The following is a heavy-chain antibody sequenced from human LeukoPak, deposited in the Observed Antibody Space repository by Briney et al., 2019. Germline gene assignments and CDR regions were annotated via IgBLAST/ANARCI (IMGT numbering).Heavy chain of an antibody. CDR2: INHSGST. J-gene: IGHJ2*01. Sequence: SETLSLTCAVYGGSFSGYYWSWIRQPPGKGLEWIGEINHSGSTNYNPSLKSRVTISVDTSKNQFSLKLSSVTAADTAVYYCARAPCSGGSCQYWYFDLWGRGTLVTVSS. V-gene: IGHV4-34*01. CDR3: ARAPCSGGSCQYWYFDL. CDR1: GGSFSGYY. D-gene: IGHD2-15*01.